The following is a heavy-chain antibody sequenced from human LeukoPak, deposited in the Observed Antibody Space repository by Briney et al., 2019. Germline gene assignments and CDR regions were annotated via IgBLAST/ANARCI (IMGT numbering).Heavy chain of an antibody. V-gene: IGHV4-59*10. J-gene: IGHJ6*03. CDR3: ARSAHPFTAVGAILSGRAGNYYYMDV. D-gene: IGHD1-26*01. CDR1: GGSISTYY. Sequence: SETLSLTCAVPGGSISTYYWSRVRQPAGKGLEWIGRIHTRGSTNCNPSLKRRVTMSVDTSKNEFSLKLSSVTAADTAVYYCARSAHPFTAVGAILSGRAGNYYYMDVWGKGTTVTISS. CDR2: IHTRGST.